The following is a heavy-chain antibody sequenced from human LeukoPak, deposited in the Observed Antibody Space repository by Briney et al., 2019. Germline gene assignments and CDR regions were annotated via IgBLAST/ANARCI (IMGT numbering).Heavy chain of an antibody. Sequence: GGSLRLSCAASGFTFSSYWMNWVRQAPGKGLEWVANIKQDGSEKDYVDSVKGRFTISRDNAKNSLYLQMNSLRAEDTAVYYCAKGWSDFDYWGQGTLVTVSS. V-gene: IGHV3-7*01. D-gene: IGHD6-19*01. CDR3: AKGWSDFDY. CDR2: IKQDGSEK. CDR1: GFTFSSYW. J-gene: IGHJ4*02.